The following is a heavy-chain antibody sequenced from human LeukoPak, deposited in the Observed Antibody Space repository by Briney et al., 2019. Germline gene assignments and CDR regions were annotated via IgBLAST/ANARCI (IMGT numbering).Heavy chain of an antibody. CDR3: RIRGYSYVLDY. D-gene: IGHD5-18*01. V-gene: IGHV4-39*07. Sequence: VRQAPGKGLEWIGSMYYSGSTNYNPSLKSRVTISEDKSKNQFSLKLTSVTAADTAVYYCRIRGYSYVLDYWGQGTLVTVSS. J-gene: IGHJ4*02. CDR2: MYYSGST.